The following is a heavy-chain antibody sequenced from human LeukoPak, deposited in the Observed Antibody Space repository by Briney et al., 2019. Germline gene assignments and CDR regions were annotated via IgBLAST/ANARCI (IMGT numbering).Heavy chain of an antibody. J-gene: IGHJ4*02. V-gene: IGHV3-7*04. Sequence: PGGSLRLSCAASTLTFSSYWMSWVRQAPGKGLEWVANIKEDGSEQYYVDSVKGRYTISRDNAKNSLYLQMNSLRAEDTAVYYCARDRRGKDYWGQGTLVTVSP. CDR1: TLTFSSYW. CDR2: IKEDGSEQ. CDR3: ARDRRGKDY. D-gene: IGHD3-10*01.